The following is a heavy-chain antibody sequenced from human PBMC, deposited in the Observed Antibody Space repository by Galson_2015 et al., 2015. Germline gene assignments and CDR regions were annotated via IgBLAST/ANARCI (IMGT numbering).Heavy chain of an antibody. CDR2: IWYDGSNK. D-gene: IGHD6-6*01. CDR1: GFTFSSYG. Sequence: SLRLSCAASGFTFSSYGMHWVRQAPGKGLEWVAVIWYDGSNKYYADSVKGRFTISRDNSKNTLYLQMNSLRAEDTAVYYCARGRHVGPKFSSSHPIYYYYYMDVWGKGTTVTVSS. CDR3: ARGRHVGPKFSSSHPIYYYYYMDV. J-gene: IGHJ6*03. V-gene: IGHV3-33*01.